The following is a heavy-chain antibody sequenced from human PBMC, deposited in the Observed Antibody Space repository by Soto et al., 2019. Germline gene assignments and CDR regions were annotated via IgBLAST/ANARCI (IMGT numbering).Heavy chain of an antibody. CDR2: INPNSGGT. J-gene: IGHJ4*02. CDR1: GYTFTGYY. CDR3: ARGTGYSSSWFVDY. V-gene: IGHV1-2*04. D-gene: IGHD6-13*01. Sequence: QVQLVQSGAEVKKPGASVKVSCKASGYTFTGYYMHWVRQAPGQGLEWMGWINPNSGGTNYAQKFQGWGTMTRDTSISPAYMELSRLRSDDTAVYYCARGTGYSSSWFVDYWGQGTLVTVSS.